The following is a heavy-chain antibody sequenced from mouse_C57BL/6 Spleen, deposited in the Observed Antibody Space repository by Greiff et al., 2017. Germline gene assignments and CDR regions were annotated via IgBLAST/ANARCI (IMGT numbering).Heavy chain of an antibody. CDR3: ARGNPGAMDY. CDR2: IYPGDGDT. CDR1: GYDISSYC. V-gene: IGHV1-80*01. Sequence: QVQLQQSGAELVKPGASVKISCTASGYDISSYCMNWVKQRPGKGLEWIGQIYPGDGDTNYNGKFQGKATLTADKSSSTAYLQLSSLTSEDAAVYFCARGNPGAMDYWGQGTSVTVSS. J-gene: IGHJ4*01.